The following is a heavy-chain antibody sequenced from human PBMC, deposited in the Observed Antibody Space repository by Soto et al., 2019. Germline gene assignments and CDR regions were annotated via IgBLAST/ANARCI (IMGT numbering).Heavy chain of an antibody. CDR2: ISGSGGST. CDR1: GFTFSSYA. D-gene: IGHD6-13*01. V-gene: IGHV3-23*01. CDR3: ARMGAPSEDSRGGYYFDY. Sequence: PGGSLRLSCAASGFTFSSYAMSWVRQAPGKGLEWVSAISGSGGSTYYADSVKGRFTISRDNSKNTLYLQMNSLRADDTAVYYCARMGAPSEDSRGGYYFDYWGQGTLVTVSS. J-gene: IGHJ4*02.